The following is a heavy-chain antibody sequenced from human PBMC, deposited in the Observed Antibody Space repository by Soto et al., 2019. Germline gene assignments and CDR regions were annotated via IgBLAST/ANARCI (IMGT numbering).Heavy chain of an antibody. J-gene: IGHJ5*02. V-gene: IGHV6-1*01. Sequence: SQTLSLTCAISGDSVSSNIAAWNWIRQSPSRGLEWLGRTYYRSKWYNDYAVSVKSRITINPDTSNNQFSLQLNSVTPEDTAVYFCAKGDNLGPKTGYAFDPWGQGIMVTVSS. CDR3: AKGDNLGPKTGYAFDP. CDR2: TYYRSKWYN. D-gene: IGHD5-12*01. CDR1: GDSVSSNIAA.